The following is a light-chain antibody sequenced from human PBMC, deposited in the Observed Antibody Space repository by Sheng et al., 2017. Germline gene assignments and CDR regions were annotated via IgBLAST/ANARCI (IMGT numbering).Light chain of an antibody. CDR2: WAS. CDR1: QFVLNSSNNKWC. Sequence: DIVMTQSPDSLAVSLGERATINCKSSQFVLNSSNNKWCLAWYQQKPGQPPKLLIYWASTRESGVPDRFSGSGSGTDFTLTISSLQADDVAVYYCQQYYSTPHTFGQGTRLEIK. V-gene: IGKV4-1*01. CDR3: QQYYSTPHT. J-gene: IGKJ2*01.